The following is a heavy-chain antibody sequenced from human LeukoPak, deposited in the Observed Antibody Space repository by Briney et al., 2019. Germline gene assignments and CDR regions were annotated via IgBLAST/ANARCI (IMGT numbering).Heavy chain of an antibody. V-gene: IGHV3-53*01. J-gene: IGHJ4*02. D-gene: IGHD7-27*01. Sequence: GGSLRLSCAASGFTVSSNYMSWFRQAPGKGLEWVSAIYSGGITYYADSVKGRFTISRDNSKNTLYLEMNSLRAEDTAVYHCARAAELGRDYWGQRTLVTVSS. CDR1: GFTVSSNY. CDR3: ARAAELGRDY. CDR2: IYSGGIT.